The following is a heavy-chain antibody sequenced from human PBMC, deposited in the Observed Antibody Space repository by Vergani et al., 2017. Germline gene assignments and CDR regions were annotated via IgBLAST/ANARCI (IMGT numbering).Heavy chain of an antibody. D-gene: IGHD1-14*01. CDR1: GFTFNHYG. Sequence: QVQLVESGGGVVQPGRSLRLSCAASGFTFNHYGMHWVRQAPGKGLEWVAVTWYDGNNKQYADSVKGRFTISRDNSKSTMYLQMNSLRAEDTGVYYCARDLRLLYNRFDPWGQGTLVTVSS. V-gene: IGHV3-33*01. CDR2: TWYDGNNK. CDR3: ARDLRLLYNRFDP. J-gene: IGHJ5*02.